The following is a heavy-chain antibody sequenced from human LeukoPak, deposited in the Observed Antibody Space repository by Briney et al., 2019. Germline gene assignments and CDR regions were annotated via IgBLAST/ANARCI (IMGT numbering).Heavy chain of an antibody. J-gene: IGHJ6*03. CDR2: MNPNSGNT. Sequence: ASVKVSCKASGYTFTSYDINWVRQATGQGLEWMGWMNPNSGNTGYAQKFQGRVTMTRNTSISTAYMELSSLRSEDTAVYYCARGMDGGKTYYYYYYMDVWGKGTTVTISS. V-gene: IGHV1-8*01. CDR3: ARGMDGGKTYYYYYYMDV. CDR1: GYTFTSYD. D-gene: IGHD4-23*01.